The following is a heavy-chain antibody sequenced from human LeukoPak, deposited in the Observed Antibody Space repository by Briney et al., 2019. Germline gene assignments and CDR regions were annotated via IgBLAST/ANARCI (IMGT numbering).Heavy chain of an antibody. CDR2: INPSTGDT. Sequence: ASVKVSCKASGYTFTGYYMHWVRQAPGQGLEWMGWINPSTGDTNYAQNFQGRVTMTRGTSISTAFMDLTRLRSDDTAVYFCARYRYSGSYGAFDIWGQGTVVTVPS. D-gene: IGHD1-26*01. J-gene: IGHJ3*02. CDR3: ARYRYSGSYGAFDI. CDR1: GYTFTGYY. V-gene: IGHV1-2*02.